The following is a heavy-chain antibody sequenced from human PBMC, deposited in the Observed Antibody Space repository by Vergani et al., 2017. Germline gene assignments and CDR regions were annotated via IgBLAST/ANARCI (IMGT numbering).Heavy chain of an antibody. CDR2: IIPILGIA. CDR3: ATWQDSGYYFDY. Sequence: VQLVQSGAEVKKPGSSVKVSCKASGGTFSSYTISWVRQATGQGIEWMGMIIPILGIANYEQKLQGRVTITADKSTSTAYMERSSLRSEDTAVYYCATWQDSGYYFDYWSQGTLVTVSS. J-gene: IGHJ4*02. D-gene: IGHD5-12*01. CDR1: GGTFSSYT. V-gene: IGHV1-69*02.